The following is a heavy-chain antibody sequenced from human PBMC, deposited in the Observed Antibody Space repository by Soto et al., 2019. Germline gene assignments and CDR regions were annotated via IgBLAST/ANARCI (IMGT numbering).Heavy chain of an antibody. D-gene: IGHD2-15*01. CDR2: IWYDGSNK. CDR1: GFTFSSYG. V-gene: IGHV3-33*01. J-gene: IGHJ5*02. CDR3: ARDPSKMALMGRNWFDP. Sequence: GGSLRLSCAASGFTFSSYGMHWVRQAPGKGLEWVAVIWYDGSNKYYADSVKGRFTISRDNSKNTLYLQMNSLRAEDTAVYYCARDPSKMALMGRNWFDPWGQGTLVTVSS.